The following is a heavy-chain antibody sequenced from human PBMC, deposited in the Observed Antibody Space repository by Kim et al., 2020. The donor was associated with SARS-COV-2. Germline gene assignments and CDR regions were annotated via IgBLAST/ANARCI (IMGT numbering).Heavy chain of an antibody. CDR1: GFTFGDFA. D-gene: IGHD6-6*01. Sequence: SLRLSCAASGFTFGDFAMHWVRHVPGKGLEWVSGLSWNSVVIGYADSLEGRFPISRHNAENSLYLHMTRLRAEDTAFYYCAKDLVSSSFRAFHIWGQG. J-gene: IGHJ3*02. V-gene: IGHV3-9*01. CDR3: AKDLVSSSFRAFHI. CDR2: LSWNSVVI.